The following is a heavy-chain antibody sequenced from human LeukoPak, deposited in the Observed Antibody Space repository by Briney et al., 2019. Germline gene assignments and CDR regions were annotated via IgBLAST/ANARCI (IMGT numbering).Heavy chain of an antibody. Sequence: SETLSLTCTVSGGSINNYYWSWLRQPAGKGLEWIGRIYTSGSTNYNPSLKSRVTISVDTSKNQFSLKLSSVTAADTAVYYCARAPYCSGGSCALNYWGQGTLVTVSS. V-gene: IGHV4-4*07. J-gene: IGHJ4*02. D-gene: IGHD2-15*01. CDR3: ARAPYCSGGSCALNY. CDR1: GGSINNYY. CDR2: IYTSGST.